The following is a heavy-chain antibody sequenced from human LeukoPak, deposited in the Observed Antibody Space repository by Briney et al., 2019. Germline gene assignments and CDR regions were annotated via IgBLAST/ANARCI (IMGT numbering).Heavy chain of an antibody. Sequence: GGSLRLSCAASGFTFSSYWMNWVRQAPGKGLEWVAYIRKTGSETYYVDSVKGRFTITRDNTRSSLFLQMYSLRAEDTAVYFCAREDGYCSGGNCYSYFDSWGQGTLVTVSS. CDR1: GFTFSSYW. V-gene: IGHV3-7*01. D-gene: IGHD2-15*01. CDR3: AREDGYCSGGNCYSYFDS. CDR2: IRKTGSET. J-gene: IGHJ4*02.